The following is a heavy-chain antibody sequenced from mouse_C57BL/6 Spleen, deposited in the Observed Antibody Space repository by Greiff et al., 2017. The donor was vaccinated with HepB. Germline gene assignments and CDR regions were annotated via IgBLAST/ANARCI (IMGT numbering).Heavy chain of an antibody. CDR1: GFTFSSYA. CDR3: AKESSAYYSNSFDY. V-gene: IGHV5S21*01. CDR2: ISSGGDYI. Sequence: EVQLVESGEGLVKPGGSLKLSCAASGFTFSSYAMSWVRQTPEKRLEWVAYISSGGDYIYYADTVKGRFTISRDNARNTLYLQMSSLKSEDTAMYYCAKESSAYYSNSFDYWGQGTTLTVSS. D-gene: IGHD2-5*01. J-gene: IGHJ2*01.